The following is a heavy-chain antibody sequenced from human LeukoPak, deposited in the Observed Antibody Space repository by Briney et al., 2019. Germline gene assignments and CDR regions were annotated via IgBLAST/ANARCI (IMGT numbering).Heavy chain of an antibody. CDR1: GYTFTGYY. J-gene: IGHJ4*02. D-gene: IGHD3-3*01. CDR3: AREVLLDWSGYYAPSFDY. V-gene: IGHV1-2*02. Sequence: ASVKVSCKASGYTFTGYYMHWVRQAPGQGLKWMGWINPNSGGTNYAQKFQGRVTMTRDTSISTAYMELSRLRSDDTAVYYCAREVLLDWSGYYAPSFDYWGQGTLVTVSS. CDR2: INPNSGGT.